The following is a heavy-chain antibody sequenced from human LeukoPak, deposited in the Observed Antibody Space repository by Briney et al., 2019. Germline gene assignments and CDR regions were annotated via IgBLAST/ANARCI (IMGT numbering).Heavy chain of an antibody. Sequence: PSETLSLTCTVSGDSISSSISYWGWIRQPPGKGLEWIGSIYYSGSTHYNPSLKSRVIISVDTSKNQFSLKLRSVTAADTAIYYCARHRYGDVYHFDLWGQGTLVIVSS. D-gene: IGHD3-16*01. CDR2: IYYSGST. J-gene: IGHJ4*02. CDR1: GDSISSSISY. V-gene: IGHV4-39*01. CDR3: ARHRYGDVYHFDL.